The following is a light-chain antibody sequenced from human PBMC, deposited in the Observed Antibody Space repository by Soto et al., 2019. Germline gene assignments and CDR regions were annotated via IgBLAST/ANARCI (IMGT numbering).Light chain of an antibody. CDR2: AVN. J-gene: IGLJ1*01. V-gene: IGLV2-8*01. Sequence: QSALTQPPSASGSPGQSVTISCTGTSSDVGGYKYVSWYQQYPGKAPKLMIYAVNKRPSGVPDRFSGSKSGNTASLTVSGLQAEDEAGYYCSSYAGSNNYVFGTGTKVTVL. CDR3: SSYAGSNNYV. CDR1: SSDVGGYKY.